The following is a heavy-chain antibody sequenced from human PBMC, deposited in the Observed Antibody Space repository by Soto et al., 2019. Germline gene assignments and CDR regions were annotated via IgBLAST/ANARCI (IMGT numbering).Heavy chain of an antibody. J-gene: IGHJ4*02. CDR1: GGSISSYY. Sequence: QVQLQESGPGLVKPSETLSLTCTVSGGSISSYYWSWIRQPPGKGLEWIGYIYYSGSTNYNPSLKSRVTISVDTSKNQFSLKLSSVTAADTAVYYCARDPGNQLGVGTRSFDYWGQGTLVTVSS. D-gene: IGHD2-2*01. CDR3: ARDPGNQLGVGTRSFDY. V-gene: IGHV4-59*01. CDR2: IYYSGST.